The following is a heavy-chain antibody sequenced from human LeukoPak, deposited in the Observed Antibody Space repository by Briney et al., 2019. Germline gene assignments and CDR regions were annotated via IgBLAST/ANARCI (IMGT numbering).Heavy chain of an antibody. Sequence: ASVTVSCKASGYTFTSYDINWVRQATGQGLEGMGWMNPNSGHTGYAQKLQGRVTMTTDTSTSTAYMELRSLISDDTAVYYCARVGTFGYYTTNWFDPWGQGTLVTVSS. V-gene: IGHV1-8*01. CDR3: ARVGTFGYYTTNWFDP. D-gene: IGHD3-22*01. J-gene: IGHJ5*02. CDR2: MNPNSGHT. CDR1: GYTFTSYD.